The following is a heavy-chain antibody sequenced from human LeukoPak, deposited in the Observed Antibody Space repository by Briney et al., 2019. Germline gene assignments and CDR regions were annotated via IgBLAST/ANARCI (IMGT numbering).Heavy chain of an antibody. J-gene: IGHJ4*02. V-gene: IGHV3-7*01. Sequence: PGGSLRLSCAVSGFIFSNYWMSWVRQAPGKGLEWVANIKEDGSEKYYVDSVKGRFTISRDNAKNSLYLQMNSLTAEDTAVYYCARDRSSVYYFDYWGQGTLVTVSS. CDR2: IKEDGSEK. D-gene: IGHD6-13*01. CDR3: ARDRSSVYYFDY. CDR1: GFIFSNYW.